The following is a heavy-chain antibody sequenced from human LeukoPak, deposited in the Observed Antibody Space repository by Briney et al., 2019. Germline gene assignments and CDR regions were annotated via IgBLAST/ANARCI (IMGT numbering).Heavy chain of an antibody. CDR1: GFTFSSYA. Sequence: PGGSLRLSCAASGFTFSSYAMHWVRQAPGKGPEWVGRIKGQLDGATTDYAAPVRGRFTISRDDSKNTVFLQMNSLKTDDTAVYYCTTAGRRTNRGPAPVYWGQGTLVSVSS. V-gene: IGHV3-15*01. CDR2: IKGQLDGATT. D-gene: IGHD1-1*01. CDR3: TTAGRRTNRGPAPVY. J-gene: IGHJ4*02.